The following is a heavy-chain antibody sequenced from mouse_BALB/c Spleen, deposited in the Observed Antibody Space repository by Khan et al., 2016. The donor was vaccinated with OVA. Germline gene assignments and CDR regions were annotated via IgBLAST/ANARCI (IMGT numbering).Heavy chain of an antibody. V-gene: IGHV2-6-1*01. Sequence: VELVESGPGLVAPSQSLSITCTISGFSLTNYGVHWVRQPPGKGLEWLAVIWSDGSTTYNSALKSSLTITKDNSKSQVFLKMNSLQTDDTDIYFCASQPYYHYNVMDYWGQGTSVTVSS. D-gene: IGHD2-10*01. CDR1: GFSLTNYG. CDR2: IWSDGST. CDR3: ASQPYYHYNVMDY. J-gene: IGHJ4*01.